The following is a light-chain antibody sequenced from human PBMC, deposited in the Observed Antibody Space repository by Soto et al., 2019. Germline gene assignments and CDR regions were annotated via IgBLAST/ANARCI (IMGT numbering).Light chain of an antibody. V-gene: IGKV3-20*01. CDR1: QSVSSSY. J-gene: IGKJ1*01. CDR3: QQYGSLPRT. Sequence: EIVLTQSPGTLSLSPGERATLSCRASQSVSSSYLAWYQQKPGQAPRLLIYGASSRATGIPDRVSGSGSGTDFALTISRLEPEDFAVYYCQQYGSLPRTFGQGTEVEIK. CDR2: GAS.